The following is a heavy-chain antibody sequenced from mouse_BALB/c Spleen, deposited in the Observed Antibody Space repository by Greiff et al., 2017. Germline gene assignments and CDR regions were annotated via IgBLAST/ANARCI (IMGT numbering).Heavy chain of an antibody. J-gene: IGHJ4*01. V-gene: IGHV1S81*02. CDR2: INPSNGGT. Sequence: QVQLQQPGAELVKPGASVKLSCKASGYTFTSYYMYWVKQRPGQGLEWIGGINPSNGGTNFNEKFKSKATLTVDKSSSTAYMQLSSLTSEDSAVYYCTRSNAYGNDPYYYAMDYWGQGTSVTVSS. CDR1: GYTFTSYY. CDR3: TRSNAYGNDPYYYAMDY. D-gene: IGHD2-2*01.